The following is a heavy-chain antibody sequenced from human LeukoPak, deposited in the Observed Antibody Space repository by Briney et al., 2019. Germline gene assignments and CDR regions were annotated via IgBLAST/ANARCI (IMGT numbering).Heavy chain of an antibody. CDR2: SDTEGSMT. Sequence: GGSLRLSCAAPGFTFSRYWMHWVRHAPGKGLEWVSYSDTEGSMTSYADSVKGRFTISRDNAKNTLYLEMHSLGVEDTAIYYCAREGSYLNSGGSYYLHWLDPWGQGTLVTVSS. CDR1: GFTFSRYW. V-gene: IGHV3-74*01. D-gene: IGHD3-22*01. CDR3: AREGSYLNSGGSYYLHWLDP. J-gene: IGHJ5*02.